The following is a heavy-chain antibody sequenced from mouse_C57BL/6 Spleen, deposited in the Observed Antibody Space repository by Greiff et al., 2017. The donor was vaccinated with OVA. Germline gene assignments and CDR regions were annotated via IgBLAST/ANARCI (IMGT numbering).Heavy chain of an antibody. V-gene: IGHV3-1*01. Sequence: EVKLLESGPGMVKPSQSLSLTCTVTGYSITSGYDWHWIRPFPGNKLEWMGYISYSGSTNYNPSLKSRISITHDTSKNHFFLKLNSVTTEDTATYYCARGDYDGYFDVWGTGTTVTVSS. CDR1: GYSITSGYD. CDR3: ARGDYDGYFDV. CDR2: ISYSGST. D-gene: IGHD2-4*01. J-gene: IGHJ1*03.